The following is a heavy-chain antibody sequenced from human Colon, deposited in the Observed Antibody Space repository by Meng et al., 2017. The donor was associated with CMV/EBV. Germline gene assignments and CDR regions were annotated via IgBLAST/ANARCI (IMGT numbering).Heavy chain of an antibody. CDR3: AKVGLGYYERSGFDY. CDR1: GFTFSSSA. V-gene: IGHV3-30*02. Sequence: GESLKISCAASGFTFSSSAMHWVRQAPGKGLEWVAFIRFDGSHKYYADSVKGRFTISRDNSKDTLLLQMNSLRTEDTAVYYCAKVGLGYYERSGFDYWGQGTLVTDSS. D-gene: IGHD3-22*01. CDR2: IRFDGSHK. J-gene: IGHJ4*02.